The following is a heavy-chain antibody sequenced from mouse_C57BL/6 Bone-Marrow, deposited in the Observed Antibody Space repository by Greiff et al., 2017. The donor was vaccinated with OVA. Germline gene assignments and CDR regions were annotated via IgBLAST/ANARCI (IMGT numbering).Heavy chain of an antibody. D-gene: IGHD2-4*01. Sequence: VQLQQPGAELVRPGSSVKLSCKASGYTFTSYWMHWVKQRPIQGLEWIGNIDPSDSETHYNQKFKDKATLTVDKSSSTAYMQLSSLTSEDSEDYDCARAGYDDDEDDDAMDDWGQGTSVTVSS. CDR1: GYTFTSYW. V-gene: IGHV1-52*01. J-gene: IGHJ4*01. CDR2: IDPSDSET. CDR3: ARAGYDDDEDDDAMDD.